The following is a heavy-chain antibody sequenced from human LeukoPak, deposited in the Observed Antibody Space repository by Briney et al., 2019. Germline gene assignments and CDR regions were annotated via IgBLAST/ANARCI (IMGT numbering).Heavy chain of an antibody. CDR3: ARSRDDRRGSYSLNWFDP. D-gene: IGHD1-26*01. J-gene: IGHJ5*02. CDR1: GYTFTGYY. V-gene: IGHV1-2*02. Sequence: ASVKVSCKASGYTFTGYYMHWVRQAPGQGLEWMGWINPNSGGTNYAQKFQGRVTVTRDTSISTAYMELSRLRSDDTAVYYCARSRDDRRGSYSLNWFDPWGQGTLVTVSS. CDR2: INPNSGGT.